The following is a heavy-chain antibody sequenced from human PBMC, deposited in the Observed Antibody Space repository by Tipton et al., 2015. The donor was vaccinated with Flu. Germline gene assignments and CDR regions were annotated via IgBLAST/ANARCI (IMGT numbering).Heavy chain of an antibody. J-gene: IGHJ4*02. CDR2: MHYTGRT. Sequence: LRLSCSVSGDSISSYCWTWVRQSPGKGLEWLGYMHYTGRTNQNPSLRSRVSISVDTANNHFSLKLTSVTATGTAVYYCTRGVQGRRAPYHFDSCGQGILVTVT. D-gene: IGHD3-10*02. CDR3: TRGVQGRRAPYHFDS. V-gene: IGHV4-59*01. CDR1: GDSISSYC.